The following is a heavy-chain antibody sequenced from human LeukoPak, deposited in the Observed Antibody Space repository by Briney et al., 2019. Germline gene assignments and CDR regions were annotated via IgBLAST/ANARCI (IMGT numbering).Heavy chain of an antibody. Sequence: GGSLRLSCAASGFTFSSYSMNWVRQAPGKGLEWGSYISSSSSTIYYADSVKGRFTISRDNAKNSLYLQMNSLRAEDTAVYYCARGRCSSTSCQRDNDYWGQGTLVTVSS. J-gene: IGHJ4*02. CDR2: ISSSSSTI. V-gene: IGHV3-48*04. D-gene: IGHD2-2*01. CDR1: GFTFSSYS. CDR3: ARGRCSSTSCQRDNDY.